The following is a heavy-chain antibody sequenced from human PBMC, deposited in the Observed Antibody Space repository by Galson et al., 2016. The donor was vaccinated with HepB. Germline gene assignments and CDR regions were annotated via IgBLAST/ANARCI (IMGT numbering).Heavy chain of an antibody. D-gene: IGHD1-1*01. CDR1: RFTFSRYG. CDR2: IWYDGSNK. J-gene: IGHJ4*02. V-gene: IGHV3-33*01. CDR3: ARDPGTICHGINYHFDL. Sequence: SLRLSCAASRFTFSRYGMHWVRQAPGKGLEWVAGIWYDGSNKYYADSVQGRFTLSRDNSKNTLYLQMDSLRLEDTALYYCARDPGTICHGINYHFDLWGQGSLVTVSS.